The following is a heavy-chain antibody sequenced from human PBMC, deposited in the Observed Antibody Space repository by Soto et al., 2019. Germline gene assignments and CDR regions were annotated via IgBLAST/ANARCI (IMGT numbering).Heavy chain of an antibody. J-gene: IGHJ4*02. D-gene: IGHD2-21*01. CDR2: ILHDETP. CDR1: GFTFSTYA. CDR3: AKDLFQPSGQRFFFES. V-gene: IGHV3-23*01. Sequence: PGGSLRLSCAASGFTFSTYAMTWVRQAPGRGLEWVSTILHDETPFYTDSVKGRFTISRDNVRGTLYLQMNGLRVEDAALYFCAKDLFQPSGQRFFFESWGQGRLVTVSS.